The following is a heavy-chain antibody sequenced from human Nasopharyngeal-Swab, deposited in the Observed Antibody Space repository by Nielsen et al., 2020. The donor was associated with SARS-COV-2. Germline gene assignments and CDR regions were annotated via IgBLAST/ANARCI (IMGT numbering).Heavy chain of an antibody. CDR2: VKNDGTTT. Sequence: GESLKISCAASGFILSDYWVHWVRQAPGKGLVWVSHVKNDGTTTTYADSVRGRFTMSRDDAKNTLYLQMNSLRIEDTAVYYCARDGQGAVDLDHWGQGSLVTVSS. D-gene: IGHD6-19*01. V-gene: IGHV3-74*03. J-gene: IGHJ5*02. CDR3: ARDGQGAVDLDH. CDR1: GFILSDYW.